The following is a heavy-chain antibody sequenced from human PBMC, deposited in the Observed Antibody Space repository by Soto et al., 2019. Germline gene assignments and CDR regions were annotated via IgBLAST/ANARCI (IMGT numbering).Heavy chain of an antibody. D-gene: IGHD3-16*01. Sequence: SQTLSLTCAISGDSVSSNSAAWNWIRRSPSRGLEWLGRTYSRSKWFNNYALSVKSRITTNPDTSKNQFSLQLNSVTPQHTALYYCARGDQGFDYLGQLSLVTVSS. V-gene: IGHV6-1*01. CDR2: TYSRSKWFN. CDR3: ARGDQGFDY. J-gene: IGHJ4*02. CDR1: GDSVSSNSAA.